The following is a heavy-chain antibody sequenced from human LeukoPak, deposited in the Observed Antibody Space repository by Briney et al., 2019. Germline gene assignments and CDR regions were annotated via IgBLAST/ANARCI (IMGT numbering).Heavy chain of an antibody. CDR1: GFTFSSYW. D-gene: IGHD2-2*03. CDR3: ARSGYCSSTSCMGYYYYYYMDV. J-gene: IGHJ6*03. Sequence: GGSLRLSCAASGFTFSSYWMSWVRQAPGKGLEWVANIKQDGSEKSYVDSVKGRFTISRDNAKNSLYLQMNRLRAEDTAVYYCARSGYCSSTSCMGYYYYYYMDVWGKGTTVTVSS. CDR2: IKQDGSEK. V-gene: IGHV3-7*01.